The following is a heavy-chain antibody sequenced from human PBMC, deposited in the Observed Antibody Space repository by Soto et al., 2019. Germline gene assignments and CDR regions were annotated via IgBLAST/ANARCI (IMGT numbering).Heavy chain of an antibody. D-gene: IGHD3-9*01. CDR3: ARGYDFLTGYYLFDY. J-gene: IGHJ4*02. V-gene: IGHV1-18*01. CDR1: GYTFTIYS. CDR2: ISGYNDNT. Sequence: QVQLVQSGAEVKKPGASVKVSCKAYGYTFTIYSINWVRQAPGQGLEWMGWISGYNDNTNSAQKLQGRVTMTTDTSTRTAYMELRSLRSDDTAVYYCARGYDFLTGYYLFDYWGQGTLVTVSS.